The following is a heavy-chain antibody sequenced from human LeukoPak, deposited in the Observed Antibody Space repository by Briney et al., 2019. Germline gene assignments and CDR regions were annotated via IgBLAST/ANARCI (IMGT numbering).Heavy chain of an antibody. CDR3: ARNYYDILTGYFGGADYYYYMDV. D-gene: IGHD3-9*01. J-gene: IGHJ6*03. CDR2: IYYSGST. V-gene: IGHV4-39*07. CDR1: GGSISSSSYY. Sequence: NPSETLSLTCTVSGGSISSSSYYWGWIRQPPGKGLEWIGSIYYSGSTYYNPSLKSRVTISVDTSKNQFSLKLSSVTAADTAVYYCARNYYDILTGYFGGADYYYYMDVWGKGTTVTVSS.